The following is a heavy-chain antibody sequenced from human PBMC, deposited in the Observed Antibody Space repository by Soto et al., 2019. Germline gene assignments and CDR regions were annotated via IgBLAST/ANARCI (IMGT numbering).Heavy chain of an antibody. J-gene: IGHJ6*02. CDR1: GFTFSSYG. CDR2: ISYDGSNK. V-gene: IGHV3-30*18. D-gene: IGHD6-19*01. CDR3: AKDHLEWAWLKYYYYYGMDV. Sequence: QVQLVESGGGVVQPGRSLRLSCAASGFTFSSYGMHWVRQAPGKGLEWVAVISYDGSNKYYADSVKGRFTISRDNSKNTLYLQMNSLRAEDTAVYYCAKDHLEWAWLKYYYYYGMDVWGQGTTVTVSS.